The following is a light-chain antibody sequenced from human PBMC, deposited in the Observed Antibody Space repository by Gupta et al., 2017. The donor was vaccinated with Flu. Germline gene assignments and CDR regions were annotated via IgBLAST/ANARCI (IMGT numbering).Light chain of an antibody. Sequence: SYELTQPPSVSVSPGPPATITCSGDKLGDKYVCWYQQKPGQYPVLVIYQDRKRPSATPERFSGSNSGNTATLTISGTQAMDDGDYYCQAWDNNIVVFGGGTKLTVL. J-gene: IGLJ2*01. CDR3: QAWDNNIVV. V-gene: IGLV3-1*01. CDR1: KLGDKY. CDR2: QDR.